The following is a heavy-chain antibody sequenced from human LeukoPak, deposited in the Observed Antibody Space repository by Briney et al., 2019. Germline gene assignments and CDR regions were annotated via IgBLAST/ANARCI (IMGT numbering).Heavy chain of an antibody. CDR2: IYYSGST. CDR3: ARAHSDGYGRY. V-gene: IGHV4-30-4*01. J-gene: IGHJ4*02. Sequence: SETLSLTCTVSGGSISRGDYYWSWIRQPPGKGLEWIGYIYYSGSTYYNPSLKSRVTISVDTSKNQFSLKLSSVTAADTAVYYCARAHSDGYGRYWGQGTLVTVSS. CDR1: GGSISRGDYY. D-gene: IGHD5-24*01.